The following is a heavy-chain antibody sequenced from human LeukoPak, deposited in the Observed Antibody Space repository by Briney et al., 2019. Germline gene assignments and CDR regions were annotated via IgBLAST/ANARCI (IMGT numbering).Heavy chain of an antibody. CDR3: AREYYDFWSGYYNYYYYGMDV. CDR1: GFTFSSYS. CDR2: ISSSSSYI. D-gene: IGHD3-3*01. Sequence: GGSLRLSCAASGFTFSSYSMNRVRQAPGKGLEWVSSISSSSSYIYYADSVKGRFTISRDNAKNSLYLQMNSLRAEATAVYYCAREYYDFWSGYYNYYYYGMDVWGQGTTVTVSS. J-gene: IGHJ6*02. V-gene: IGHV3-21*01.